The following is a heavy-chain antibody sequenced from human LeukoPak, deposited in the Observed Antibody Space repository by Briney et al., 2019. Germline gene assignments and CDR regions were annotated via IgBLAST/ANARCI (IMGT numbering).Heavy chain of an antibody. Sequence: PGGPLRLSCAASGFTFDDYAMHWVRQAPGEGQEWVSGISWNSGSIGYADSVKGRFTISRDNAKNSLYLQMNSLRAEDTALYYCAKSAAGTAPPIDYWGQGTLVTVSS. D-gene: IGHD6-13*01. CDR1: GFTFDDYA. CDR3: AKSAAGTAPPIDY. V-gene: IGHV3-9*01. CDR2: ISWNSGSI. J-gene: IGHJ4*02.